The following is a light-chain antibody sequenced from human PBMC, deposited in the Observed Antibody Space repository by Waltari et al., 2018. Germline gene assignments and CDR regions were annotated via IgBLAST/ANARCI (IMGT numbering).Light chain of an antibody. V-gene: IGLV2-14*01. CDR3: SSYTSSSTRV. J-gene: IGLJ2*01. CDR2: EVR. CDR1: SSDGGGYNY. Sequence: QSALTQPASVPGSPGQSITIPCTGTSSDGGGYNYVSWYQQHPGKAPKLMIYEVRNRPSGVSNRFSGSKSGNTASLTISGLQAEDEADYYCSSYTSSSTRVFGGGTKLTVL.